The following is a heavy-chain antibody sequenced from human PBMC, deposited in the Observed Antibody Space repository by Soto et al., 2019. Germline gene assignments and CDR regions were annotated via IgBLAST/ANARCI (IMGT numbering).Heavy chain of an antibody. J-gene: IGHJ6*02. CDR1: GFSLSTGGVG. Sequence: QITLKESGPTLVKPTQTLTLTCTFSGFSLSTGGVGVGWIRQPPGKALEWLALIYWDDDKRYSPSLKSRLTVTKDTSKTPVVLTMTIMDPVDTATYYCAHSRCGGDCLRSYSSHYYYGMDVWGQGTTVTVSS. CDR3: AHSRCGGDCLRSYSSHYYYGMDV. V-gene: IGHV2-5*02. CDR2: IYWDDDK. D-gene: IGHD2-21*02.